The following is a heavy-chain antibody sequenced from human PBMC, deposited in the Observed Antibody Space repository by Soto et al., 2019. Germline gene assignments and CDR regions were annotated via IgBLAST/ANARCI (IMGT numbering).Heavy chain of an antibody. V-gene: IGHV3-23*01. D-gene: IGHD5-18*01. J-gene: IGHJ6*03. CDR1: GFIFSNYA. Sequence: GGSLRLSCTASGFIFSNYAMNWVRQAPGKGLEWVSTVSKTGGDTYYVDSVKGRFTISRDSSKSTVFLQMHSLRDEDTAIYYCARYIRGPSYYMDVWGKGTSVTVSS. CDR3: ARYIRGPSYYMDV. CDR2: VSKTGGDT.